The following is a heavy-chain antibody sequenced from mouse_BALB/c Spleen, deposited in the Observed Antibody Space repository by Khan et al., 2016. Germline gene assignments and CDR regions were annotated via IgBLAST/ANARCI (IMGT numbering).Heavy chain of an antibody. CDR3: ASSPYDYDVGLAY. Sequence: VQLKQSGAELVKPGASVKLSCTASGFNIKDTYMHWVKQRPEQGLEWIGRIDPANGNTKYDPKFQGKATITADTYSNTAYLQLSSLTSEDTAVXYWASSPYDYDVGLAYWGQGTLVTVSA. D-gene: IGHD2-4*01. J-gene: IGHJ3*01. CDR1: GFNIKDTY. V-gene: IGHV14-3*02. CDR2: IDPANGNT.